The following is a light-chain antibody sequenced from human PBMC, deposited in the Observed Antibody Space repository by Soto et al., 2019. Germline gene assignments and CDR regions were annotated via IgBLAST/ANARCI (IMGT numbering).Light chain of an antibody. V-gene: IGLV1-40*01. CDR1: SSNIGAGYD. CDR2: NNN. Sequence: QSVLTQPRSVSGSPGQRVTISCTGSSSNIGAGYDVHWYQQLPGTAPKLLIYNNNNRPPGVPDRFSGSKSGTSASLAITGLQAEDEADYYCQSYDSSLSGYVFGTGTKVTVL. CDR3: QSYDSSLSGYV. J-gene: IGLJ1*01.